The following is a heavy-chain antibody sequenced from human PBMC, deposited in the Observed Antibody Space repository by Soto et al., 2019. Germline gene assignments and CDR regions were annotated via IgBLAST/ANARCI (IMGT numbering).Heavy chain of an antibody. Sequence: DVQLVESGGGLVQPGGSLRLSCAVSGFTLSSYWMNWVRQAPGKGLEWVAVIKQDGSETYYVDSVKGRFTISRDNENNSLYLHMNSLRGEDTAVYYCARGSGWLSDYWGRGTLVFVSS. CDR2: IKQDGSET. V-gene: IGHV3-7*03. D-gene: IGHD6-19*01. CDR3: ARGSGWLSDY. CDR1: GFTLSSYW. J-gene: IGHJ4*02.